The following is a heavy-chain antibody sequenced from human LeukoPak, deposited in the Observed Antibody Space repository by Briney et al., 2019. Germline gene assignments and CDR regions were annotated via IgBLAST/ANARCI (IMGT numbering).Heavy chain of an antibody. CDR2: ISTSGDGS. V-gene: IGHV3-23*01. J-gene: IGHJ5*02. CDR1: GVNFDNYA. Sequence: GGSLRLSRAASGVNFDNYAMSWVRQAPGKGLEWVSGISTSGDGSYYADSVKGRFTISRDNSKNTLFLRMDSLRAEDTAVYYCALSPFVVAPPNWFDPWGQGTPVIVSP. CDR3: ALSPFVVAPPNWFDP. D-gene: IGHD2-2*01.